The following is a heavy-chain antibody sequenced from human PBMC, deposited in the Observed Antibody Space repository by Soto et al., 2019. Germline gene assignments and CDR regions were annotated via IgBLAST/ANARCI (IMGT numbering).Heavy chain of an antibody. Sequence: SETLSLTCAVSGGSISSSNWWSWVRQPPGKGLEWIGEIYHSGSTNYNPSLKSRVTISVDKSKNQFSLKLSSVTAADTAVYYCARGPGAVAGTWQDYWGQGTLVTVSS. CDR2: IYHSGST. CDR1: GGSISSSNW. CDR3: ARGPGAVAGTWQDY. J-gene: IGHJ4*02. V-gene: IGHV4-4*02. D-gene: IGHD6-19*01.